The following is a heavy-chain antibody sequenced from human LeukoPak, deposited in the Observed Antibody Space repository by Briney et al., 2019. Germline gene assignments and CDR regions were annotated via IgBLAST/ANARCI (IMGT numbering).Heavy chain of an antibody. V-gene: IGHV3-74*01. Sequence: PGGSLRLSCAASGFTFSSYWMHWVRQAPGKGLVWVSRINSDGSSTSYADSVKGRFTISRDNAKNTLYLQMNSLRAEDTAVYYCARGGFSANWFDPWGQGTLVTVSS. J-gene: IGHJ5*02. D-gene: IGHD6-19*01. CDR1: GFTFSSYW. CDR2: INSDGSST. CDR3: ARGGFSANWFDP.